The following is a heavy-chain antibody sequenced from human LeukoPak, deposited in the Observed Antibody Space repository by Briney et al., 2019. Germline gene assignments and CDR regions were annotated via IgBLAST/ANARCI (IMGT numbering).Heavy chain of an antibody. CDR2: ISTYNGNT. V-gene: IGHV1-18*01. J-gene: IGHJ4*02. CDR3: ARWSSYGFSMGY. D-gene: IGHD5-18*01. Sequence: ASVKVSCKASGYTFTSYGINWVRQAPGQGLEWMGWISTYNGNTNYAQKPQGRVAITTDTSTTTAYMELRRLRSDDTAVYYCARWSSYGFSMGYWCQGTLVTVSS. CDR1: GYTFTSYG.